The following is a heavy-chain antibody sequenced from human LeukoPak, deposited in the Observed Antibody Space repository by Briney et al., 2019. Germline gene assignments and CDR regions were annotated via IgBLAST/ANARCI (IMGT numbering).Heavy chain of an antibody. V-gene: IGHV3-48*03. D-gene: IGHD2-15*01. Sequence: GGSLRLSCAASGFTFSSYEMNWVRQAPGKGLEWVSYISSSGSTIYYADSVKGRFTISRDNAKNSLYLQMNSLRAEDTAVYYCARDSRYCSGGSCYGPGAFDIWGQGTMVTVSS. J-gene: IGHJ3*02. CDR3: ARDSRYCSGGSCYGPGAFDI. CDR2: ISSSGSTI. CDR1: GFTFSSYE.